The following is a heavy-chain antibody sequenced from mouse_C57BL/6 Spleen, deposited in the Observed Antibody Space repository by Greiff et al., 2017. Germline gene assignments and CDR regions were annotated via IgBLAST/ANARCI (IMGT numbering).Heavy chain of an antibody. CDR1: GYTFTDYE. D-gene: IGHD1-1*01. CDR3: TRQNYGRGD. V-gene: IGHV1-15*01. CDR2: IDPETGST. Sequence: QVQLQQSGAELVKPGASVTLSCKASGYTFTDYEMHWVKQRPVHGLEWIGAIDPETGSTAYNQKFKGKAILTADKSSSTAYMQLSSLTSEDSAVYYCTRQNYGRGDWGQGTTLTVSS. J-gene: IGHJ2*01.